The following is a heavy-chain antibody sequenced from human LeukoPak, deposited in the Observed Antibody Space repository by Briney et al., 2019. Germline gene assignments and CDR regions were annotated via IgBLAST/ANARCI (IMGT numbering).Heavy chain of an antibody. J-gene: IGHJ5*02. D-gene: IGHD6-13*01. Sequence: GASVKVSCKASGYTFTSYYMHWVRQAPGQGLEWMGWINPNSGGTNYAQKFQGRVTMTRDTSISTAYMELSRLRSDDTAVYYCARPHFAAAAGNWFDPWGQGTLVTVSS. CDR2: INPNSGGT. CDR1: GYTFTSYY. CDR3: ARPHFAAAAGNWFDP. V-gene: IGHV1-2*02.